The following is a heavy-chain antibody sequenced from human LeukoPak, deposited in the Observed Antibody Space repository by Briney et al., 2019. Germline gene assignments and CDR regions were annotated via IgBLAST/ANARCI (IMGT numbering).Heavy chain of an antibody. D-gene: IGHD2-15*01. V-gene: IGHV3-64D*09. CDR1: GFPFSSYA. CDR2: ISDSGGST. Sequence: GGSLRLSCSASGFPFSSYAMHWVRQAPGKGREYVSAISDSGGSTYYADSVKGRFTISRDNSKNTLYLQMSSLRAEDTAVYFCVRGYSFGPYGMDVWGQGTTVTVSS. J-gene: IGHJ6*02. CDR3: VRGYSFGPYGMDV.